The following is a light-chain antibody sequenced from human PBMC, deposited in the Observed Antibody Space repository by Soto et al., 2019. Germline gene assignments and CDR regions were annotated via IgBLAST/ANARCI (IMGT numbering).Light chain of an antibody. CDR2: DVS. J-gene: IGLJ2*01. V-gene: IGLV2-14*01. Sequence: QSALTQPASVSGSPGQSITISCTGTSSDVGGYNYVSWYQQHPGKAPKLMIYDVSNRPSGVSNRFSGSKSGNTASLTISGLQAEVEADYYCNSYTSSSTYVVFGGGTKVTVL. CDR3: NSYTSSSTYVV. CDR1: SSDVGGYNY.